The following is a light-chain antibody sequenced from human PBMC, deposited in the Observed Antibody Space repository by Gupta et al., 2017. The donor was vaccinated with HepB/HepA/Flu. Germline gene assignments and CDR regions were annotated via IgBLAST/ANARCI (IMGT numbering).Light chain of an antibody. CDR3: QQSDNTPPA. CDR1: QSIGSF. V-gene: IGKV1-39*01. CDR2: ATS. J-gene: IGKJ3*01. Sequence: DTQMTQSPSSLSASLGDRVVLTCRASQSIGSFLTWYQQKPGKAPKLLIYYATSPLQTGVPSRFSGSRSGTDFTLTITSLQPEDFGTYYCQQSDNTPPAFGPGTKVDIK.